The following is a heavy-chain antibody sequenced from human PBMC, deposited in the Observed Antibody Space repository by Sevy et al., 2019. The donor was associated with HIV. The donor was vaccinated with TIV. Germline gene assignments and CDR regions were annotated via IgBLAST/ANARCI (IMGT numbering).Heavy chain of an antibody. D-gene: IGHD2-15*01. CDR3: ARGEDIVVVVADRTFDY. J-gene: IGHJ4*02. CDR2: INHSGST. CDR1: GGSFSGYY. V-gene: IGHV4-34*01. Sequence: SETLSLTCAVYGGSFSGYYWSWIRQPPGKGLEWIGEINHSGSTNYNPSLKSRVTISVDTSKNQFSLKLSSVTAADTAVYYCARGEDIVVVVADRTFDYWGQGTLVTVSS.